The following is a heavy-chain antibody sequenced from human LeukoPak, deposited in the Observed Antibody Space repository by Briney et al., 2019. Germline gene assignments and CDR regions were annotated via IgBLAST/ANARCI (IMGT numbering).Heavy chain of an antibody. V-gene: IGHV1-18*01. D-gene: IGHD3-22*01. J-gene: IGHJ4*02. CDR3: AREAYYDSSGYPGY. Sequence: GASVKVSCKASGYTFTSYGISWVRQAPGQGLEWMGWISAYNGNTNYAQKLQGRVTMTTDTSTSTAYMELRSLRSDDTAVYYCAREAYYDSSGYPGYWGQGTLVTVSS. CDR1: GYTFTSYG. CDR2: ISAYNGNT.